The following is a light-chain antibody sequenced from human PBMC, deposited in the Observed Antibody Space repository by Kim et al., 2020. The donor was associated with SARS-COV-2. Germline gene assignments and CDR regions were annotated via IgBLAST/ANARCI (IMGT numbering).Light chain of an antibody. J-gene: IGLJ1*01. CDR2: EVS. Sequence: QSALTQPASVSESPGQSITISCTGTSSDVGSYNLVSWYQQNPGKAPKLMIYEVSKRPSGVSDRFSGSKSGNTASLTISGLQAEDEADYYCCSFAGSSTLCVFGGGTKLTVL. V-gene: IGLV2-23*02. CDR1: SSDVGSYNL. CDR3: CSFAGSSTLCV.